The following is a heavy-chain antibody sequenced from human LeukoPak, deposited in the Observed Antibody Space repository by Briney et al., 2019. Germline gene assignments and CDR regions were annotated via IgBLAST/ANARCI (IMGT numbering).Heavy chain of an antibody. CDR2: INPNSGGSGGT. V-gene: IGHV1-2*02. J-gene: IGHJ4*02. Sequence: GASVKVSCKASGYTFTGYYMHWVRQAPGQGLEWMGWINPNSGGSGGTNYAQKFQGRVTMTRDTSISTAYMELSSLRSDDTAVYYCARESPIMVRGGKDYWGQGTLVTVSS. CDR3: ARESPIMVRGGKDY. D-gene: IGHD3-10*01. CDR1: GYTFTGYY.